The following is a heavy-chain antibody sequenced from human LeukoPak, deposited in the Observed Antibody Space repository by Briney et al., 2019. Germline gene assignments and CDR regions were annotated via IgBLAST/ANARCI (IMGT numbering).Heavy chain of an antibody. CDR3: ARVPYYDSSGYDN. CDR2: ISPSGGST. Sequence: GASVKVSCKASGYTFTSYHIHWVRQAPGQGLEWMGVISPSGGSTTYAQKFQGRVTMTRDTSTSTVYMELSSLTSEDTAVYYCARVPYYDSSGYDNWGQGTLVTVSS. V-gene: IGHV1-46*01. D-gene: IGHD3-22*01. CDR1: GYTFTSYH. J-gene: IGHJ4*02.